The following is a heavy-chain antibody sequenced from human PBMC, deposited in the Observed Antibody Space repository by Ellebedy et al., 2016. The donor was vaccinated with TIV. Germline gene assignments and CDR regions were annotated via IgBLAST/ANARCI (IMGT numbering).Heavy chain of an antibody. J-gene: IGHJ4*02. CDR2: ISSSSSYI. D-gene: IGHD2-2*02. V-gene: IGHV3-21*01. CDR3: ASFCSSTSCYSGVDY. Sequence: GGSLRLSCAASGFTFSSYSMNWVRQAPGKGLEWVSSISSSSSYIYYADSVKGRFTISRDNAKKSLLLQMNSLRAEDTAVYYCASFCSSTSCYSGVDYWGQGTLATVSS. CDR1: GFTFSSYS.